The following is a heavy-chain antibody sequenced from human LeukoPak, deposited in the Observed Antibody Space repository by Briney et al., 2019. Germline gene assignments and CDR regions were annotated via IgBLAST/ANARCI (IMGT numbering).Heavy chain of an antibody. J-gene: IGHJ6*03. CDR3: ARAPGVRYYYYMDV. CDR2: ITSGSSYR. D-gene: IGHD2-8*01. Sequence: GGSLRLSCAASGFTFSDYYMSWIRQAPGKGLEWVSSITSGSSYRFYANSVKGRFTISRDNAKNSLYLQMNSLRAEDTALYYCARAPGVRYYYYMDVWGKGTTVTVSS. CDR1: GFTFSDYY. V-gene: IGHV3-11*03.